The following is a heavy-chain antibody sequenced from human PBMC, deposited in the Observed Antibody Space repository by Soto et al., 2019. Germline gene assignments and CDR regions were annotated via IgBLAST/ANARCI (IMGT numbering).Heavy chain of an antibody. D-gene: IGHD6-13*01. Sequence: QVHLVQSGAEVKKPGASVKVSCKASGYIFINYYIHWVRQAPGQGLEWIGIINPNGGSTNYAKKFRGRVTMVRVTSTSTVYMDLSSLRSDDMSVYYCARDLAAADYWGKGTLVTVSS. J-gene: IGHJ4*02. CDR3: ARDLAAADY. CDR1: GYIFINYY. CDR2: INPNGGST. V-gene: IGHV1-46*01.